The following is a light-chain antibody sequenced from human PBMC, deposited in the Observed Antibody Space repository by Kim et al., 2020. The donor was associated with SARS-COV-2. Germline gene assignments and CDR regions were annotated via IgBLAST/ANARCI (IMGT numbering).Light chain of an antibody. CDR3: QQYGRSAA. Sequence: MSPGDRATLSCRASQTVNYNYLAWYQHKPGQAPRLLIHDASSRATGIPDRFSGSGSGTDFTLTISRLEPEDVAVYYCQQYGRSAAFGQGTKVDIK. CDR2: DAS. J-gene: IGKJ1*01. CDR1: QTVNYNY. V-gene: IGKV3-20*01.